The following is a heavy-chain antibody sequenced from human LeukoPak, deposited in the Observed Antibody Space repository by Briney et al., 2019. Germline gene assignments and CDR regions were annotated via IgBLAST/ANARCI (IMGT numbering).Heavy chain of an antibody. CDR2: ISYDGSNK. J-gene: IGHJ3*02. Sequence: RRSLRLSCAASGFTFSSYAMHGVRQAPGKGLEWVAVISYDGSNKYYADSVKGRFTISRDNSKNTLYLQMNSLRAEDTAVYYCATCYSSGCPDAFDIWGQGTMVTVSS. D-gene: IGHD6-19*01. CDR1: GFTFSSYA. CDR3: ATCYSSGCPDAFDI. V-gene: IGHV3-30-3*01.